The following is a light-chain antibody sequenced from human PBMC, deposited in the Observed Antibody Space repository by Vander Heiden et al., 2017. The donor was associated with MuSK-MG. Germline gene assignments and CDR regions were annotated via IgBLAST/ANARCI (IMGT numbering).Light chain of an antibody. J-gene: IGKJ5*01. Sequence: EIVLTQSPATLSLSPGERATLSCRASQSVSSYLAWYQQKPGQAPRLLIYDASNRATGIPARFSGSGSGTDFTLTISSLEPEDFAVYYCQQRSNWPSINVGQGTRLEMK. V-gene: IGKV3-11*01. CDR2: DAS. CDR1: QSVSSY. CDR3: QQRSNWPSIN.